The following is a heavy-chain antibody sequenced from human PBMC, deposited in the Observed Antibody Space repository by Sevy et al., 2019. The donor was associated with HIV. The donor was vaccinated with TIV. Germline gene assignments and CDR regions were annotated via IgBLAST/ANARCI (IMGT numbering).Heavy chain of an antibody. CDR1: GFTFSSYA. CDR2: ISSSGRST. CDR3: AKGYCCGGSCPRAYYYYGMDV. Sequence: GGSLRLSCAASGFTFSSYAMNWVRQAPGKGLEWVSSISSSGRSTYYADSVEGRFTISRDNSENTLYLQMNSLRADDTAVYYCAKGYCCGGSCPRAYYYYGMDVWGQGTTVTVSS. D-gene: IGHD2-15*01. J-gene: IGHJ6*02. V-gene: IGHV3-23*01.